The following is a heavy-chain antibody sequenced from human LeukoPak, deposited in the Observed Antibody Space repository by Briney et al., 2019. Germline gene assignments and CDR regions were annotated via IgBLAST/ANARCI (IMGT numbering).Heavy chain of an antibody. Sequence: SESLSLTCTVSGGSISTNYWGWIRQPPGKGLEWIGNIFYSGSTYYSPSLRSRVTISLDTSRNQFSLKLNSVTAADTAVYYCANSNGYGLVDIWGQGTMVTVSS. D-gene: IGHD3-10*01. CDR2: IFYSGST. CDR3: ANSNGYGLVDI. V-gene: IGHV4-39*07. CDR1: GGSISTNY. J-gene: IGHJ3*02.